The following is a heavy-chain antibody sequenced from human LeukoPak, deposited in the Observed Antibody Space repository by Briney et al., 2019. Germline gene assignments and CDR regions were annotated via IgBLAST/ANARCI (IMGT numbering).Heavy chain of an antibody. J-gene: IGHJ3*02. CDR3: ARAPGLEWLPDDDDAFDI. D-gene: IGHD3-3*01. CDR1: GYTFTSYG. V-gene: IGHV1-18*01. Sequence: ASVKVSCKASGYTFTSYGISWVRQAPGQGLEWMGWISAYNGNTNYAQKLQGRVTMTTDTSTSTAYMELRSLRSDDTAVYYCARAPGLEWLPDDDDAFDIWGQGTMVTVSS. CDR2: ISAYNGNT.